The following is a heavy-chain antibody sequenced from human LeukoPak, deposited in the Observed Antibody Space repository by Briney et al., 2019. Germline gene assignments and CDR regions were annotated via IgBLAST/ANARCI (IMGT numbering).Heavy chain of an antibody. CDR1: GDYFIENY. V-gene: IGHV4-34*01. CDR2: ISHSAGT. Sequence: PSETLSLTCAVYGDYFIENYWRWIRQDPGKGLEWIGEISHSAGTNYTDYNPSLKSRVTISIDTSKNQFSLRLSSVTAADTAVYYCARGSRLPLDFWDQGSLVTVSS. J-gene: IGHJ4*02. CDR3: ARGSRLPLDF. D-gene: IGHD3-16*01.